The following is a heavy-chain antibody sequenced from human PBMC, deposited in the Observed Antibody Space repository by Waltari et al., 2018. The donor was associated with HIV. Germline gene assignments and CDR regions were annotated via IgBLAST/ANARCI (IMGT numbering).Heavy chain of an antibody. CDR2: SNHSGST. CDR3: ARGRIQPSWYFDL. CDR1: GGSFSGYY. V-gene: IGHV4-34*01. J-gene: IGHJ2*01. D-gene: IGHD5-18*01. Sequence: QVQLQQWGAGLLKPSETLSLTCAVYGGSFSGYYWSWIRQPPGKGLEWIGESNHSGSTNYNPALKSRVTISVDTSKNQFSLKLSSVTAADTAVYYCARGRIQPSWYFDLWGRGTLVTVSS.